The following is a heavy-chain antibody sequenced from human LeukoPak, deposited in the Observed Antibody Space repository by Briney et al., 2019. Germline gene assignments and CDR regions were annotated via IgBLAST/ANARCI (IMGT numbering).Heavy chain of an antibody. Sequence: GGSLRLSCVASGFTFSYYAMSWVRQAPGKGLEWVSTISGSGDDTYYADSVKGRFTISRDNSKNTLYLQMSSLRAEDTAVYYCAQQRTLWQHLLDYWGQGTLVTVSS. V-gene: IGHV3-23*01. CDR2: ISGSGDDT. D-gene: IGHD6-13*01. J-gene: IGHJ4*02. CDR3: AQQRTLWQHLLDY. CDR1: GFTFSYYA.